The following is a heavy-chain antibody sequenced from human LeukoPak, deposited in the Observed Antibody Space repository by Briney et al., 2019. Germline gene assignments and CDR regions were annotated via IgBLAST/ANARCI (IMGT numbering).Heavy chain of an antibody. CDR1: GFNFGSNW. V-gene: IGHV3-7*01. CDR3: AREGPSVTPYY. J-gene: IGHJ4*02. D-gene: IGHD4-17*01. CDR2: IKQDGSEK. Sequence: PGGSLRLSCAASGFNFGSNWMSWVRQAPGKGLEWVANIKQDGSEKYYVDSVKGRFTISRDNAKNSLYLQMNSLRAEDTAVYYCAREGPSVTPYYWGQGTLVTVSS.